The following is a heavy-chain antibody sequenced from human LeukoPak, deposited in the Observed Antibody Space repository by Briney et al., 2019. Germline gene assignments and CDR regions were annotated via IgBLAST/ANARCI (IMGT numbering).Heavy chain of an antibody. CDR2: IYTTGGTSGST. Sequence: SETLSLTCTVSGGSISSGNYYWSWIRQPAGKGLEYIGRIYTTGGTSGSTYYNTSLKGRVTLSVHTSNNQFSLKLPFVTAADTAVYYCAWGDSSGYPFDPWGQGTLVTVSS. CDR3: AWGDSSGYPFDP. V-gene: IGHV4-61*02. D-gene: IGHD3-22*01. CDR1: GGSISSGNYY. J-gene: IGHJ5*02.